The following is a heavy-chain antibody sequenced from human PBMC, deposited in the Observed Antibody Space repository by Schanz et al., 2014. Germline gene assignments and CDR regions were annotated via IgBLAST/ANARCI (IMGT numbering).Heavy chain of an antibody. J-gene: IGHJ4*02. CDR3: ARIGGSVFDY. CDR2: INSVGSNT. V-gene: IGHV3-74*02. CDR1: GFTFSGFW. D-gene: IGHD3-10*01. Sequence: EVQLMESGGGLVQPGGSLRLSCAASGFTFSGFWMTWVRQAPGKGLVWVARINSVGSNTDYADSVKGRFTISRDNAKNTLYLQMNSLSAEDTAVYYCARIGGSVFDYWGQGTLVTVSS.